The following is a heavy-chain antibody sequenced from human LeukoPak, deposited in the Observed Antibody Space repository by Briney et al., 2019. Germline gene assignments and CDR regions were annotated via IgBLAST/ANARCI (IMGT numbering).Heavy chain of an antibody. CDR3: ARDYVDDIPMIKDY. CDR2: INLSGGST. D-gene: IGHD2-8*01. V-gene: IGHV1-46*01. J-gene: IGHJ4*02. Sequence: ASVKVSCKAAGYTFTSYHMHWVRQAPGQGLEWMGKINLSGGSTTYAQKFQGRVTMTRDTSTSTVYMELSSLRSEDTAVYYCARDYVDDIPMIKDYWGQGTLVTVSS. CDR1: GYTFTSYH.